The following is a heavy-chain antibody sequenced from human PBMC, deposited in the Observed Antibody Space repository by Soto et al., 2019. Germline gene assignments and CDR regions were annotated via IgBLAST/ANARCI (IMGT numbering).Heavy chain of an antibody. CDR2: IIPIFGTA. J-gene: IGHJ6*02. CDR1: GGTFSSYA. Sequence: QVQLVQSGAEVKKPGSSVKVSCKASGGTFSSYAISWVRQAPGQGLEWMGGIIPIFGTANYAQKFQGRVTITADKSTSTAYMELSSLRSEDTAVYYCASLIPPPHRVLYYYYGMDVWGQGTTVTVSS. CDR3: ASLIPPPHRVLYYYYGMDV. V-gene: IGHV1-69*06. D-gene: IGHD2-21*01.